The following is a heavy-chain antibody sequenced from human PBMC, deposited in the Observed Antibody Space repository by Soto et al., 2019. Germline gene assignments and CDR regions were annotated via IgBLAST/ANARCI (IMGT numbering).Heavy chain of an antibody. CDR1: GYAFTSDG. CDR3: ARPMYSSSWYGSTTFDY. D-gene: IGHD6-13*01. V-gene: IGHV1-18*04. Sequence: ASVKVAWKGAGYAFTSDGGSCVRQAPGQVLDWMGWISAYNCNTNYAQKLQVRVTMSTDTSTSTAYMELRSLRSDETAVYYCARPMYSSSWYGSTTFDYWGQGPLVTVSS. CDR2: ISAYNCNT. J-gene: IGHJ4*02.